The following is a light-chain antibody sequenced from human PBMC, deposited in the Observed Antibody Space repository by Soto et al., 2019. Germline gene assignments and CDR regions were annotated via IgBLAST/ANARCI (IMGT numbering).Light chain of an antibody. J-gene: IGKJ1*01. CDR1: QSVSSY. CDR3: QQRSNWPRLWT. Sequence: EIVLTQSPATLSLSPGERATLSCRASQSVSSYLAWYQQKPGQAPRLLIYDASNRATGIPARFSGSGSGTDFTLTLSSLEPEDFAVYYCQQRSNWPRLWTFGQGTKVEIK. CDR2: DAS. V-gene: IGKV3-11*01.